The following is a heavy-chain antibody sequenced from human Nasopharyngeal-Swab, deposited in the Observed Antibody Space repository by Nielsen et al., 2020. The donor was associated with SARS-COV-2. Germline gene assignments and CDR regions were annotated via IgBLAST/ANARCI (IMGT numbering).Heavy chain of an antibody. CDR2: ITSGNSV. J-gene: IGHJ4*02. CDR1: GFPFSPYT. D-gene: IGHD5-12*01. CDR3: ARERGGGYGDY. V-gene: IGHV3-48*04. Sequence: GGSLRLSCATSGFPFSPYTMTCVRQSPGKALQCISYITSGNSVQYADSVRGRFTISRDNAKNSLYLQMNSLTAEDTAVYYCARERGGGYGDYWGQGTLVTVSS.